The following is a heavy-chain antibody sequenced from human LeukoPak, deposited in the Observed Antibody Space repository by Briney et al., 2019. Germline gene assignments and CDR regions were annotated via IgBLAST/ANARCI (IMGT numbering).Heavy chain of an antibody. J-gene: IGHJ5*02. Sequence: SETLSLTCAVYGGSFSGYYWSWIRQPPGKGLEWIGEINHSGSTNYNPSLKSRVTISVDTSKNQFSLKLSSVTAADTAVYYCAREEWELLYTGDSYNWFDPWGQGTLVAVSS. CDR1: GGSFSGYY. D-gene: IGHD1-26*01. V-gene: IGHV4-34*01. CDR3: AREEWELLYTGDSYNWFDP. CDR2: INHSGST.